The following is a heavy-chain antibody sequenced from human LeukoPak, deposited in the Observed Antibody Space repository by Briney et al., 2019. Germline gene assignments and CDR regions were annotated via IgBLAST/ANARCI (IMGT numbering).Heavy chain of an antibody. J-gene: IGHJ5*02. V-gene: IGHV4-4*07. CDR2: IYTSGST. Sequence: SETLSLTCTVSGGSISSYYWSWIRQPAGKGLEWIGRIYTSGSTNYNPSLKSRVTMSADTSKNQFSLKLSSVTAADTAVYYCARDSSHGPYRITIFGGRGWFDPWGQGTLVTVSS. CDR3: ARDSSHGPYRITIFGGRGWFDP. D-gene: IGHD3-3*01. CDR1: GGSISSYY.